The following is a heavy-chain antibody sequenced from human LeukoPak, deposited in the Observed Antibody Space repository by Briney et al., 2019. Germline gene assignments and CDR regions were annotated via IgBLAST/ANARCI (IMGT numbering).Heavy chain of an antibody. J-gene: IGHJ3*02. CDR2: ISSSSSYI. CDR3: ASPMIVVAPGAFDI. D-gene: IGHD3-22*01. Sequence: PGGSLRLSCAASGFTFSSYSMNWVRQAPGKGLEWVSSISSSSSYIYYADSVKGRFTISRDNAKNSLYLQMNILRAEDTAVYYCASPMIVVAPGAFDIWGQGTMVTVSS. V-gene: IGHV3-21*01. CDR1: GFTFSSYS.